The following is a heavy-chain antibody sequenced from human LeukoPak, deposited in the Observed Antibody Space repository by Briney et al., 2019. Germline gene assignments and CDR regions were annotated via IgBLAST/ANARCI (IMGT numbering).Heavy chain of an antibody. J-gene: IGHJ4*02. CDR1: GFTFSSYW. D-gene: IGHD2-15*01. CDR3: ATSTYCSGGSCYSRTSQY. V-gene: IGHV3-74*01. CDR2: INSDGSST. Sequence: GGSLRLSCAASGFTFSSYWMHWVRQAPGKGLVWVPRINSDGSSTNYADSVKGRFTISRDNAKNTLYLQMNSLRAEDTAVYYCATSTYCSGGSCYSRTSQYWGQGTLVTVSS.